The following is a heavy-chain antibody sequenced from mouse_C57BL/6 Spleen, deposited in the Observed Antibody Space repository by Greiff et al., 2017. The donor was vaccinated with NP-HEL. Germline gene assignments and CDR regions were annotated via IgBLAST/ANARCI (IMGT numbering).Heavy chain of an antibody. CDR1: GYTFTSYW. CDR2: IDPSDSYT. J-gene: IGHJ2*01. V-gene: IGHV1-59*01. CDR3: ERRDSRTYFDY. D-gene: IGHD3-1*01. Sequence: QVQLQQPGAELVRPGTSVKLSCKASGYTFTSYWMHWVKQRPGRGLEWIGVIDPSDSYTNYNQKFKGKATLTVDTSSSTTYMHLSSLTSEDSAVYYCERRDSRTYFDYWGQGTTLTVSS.